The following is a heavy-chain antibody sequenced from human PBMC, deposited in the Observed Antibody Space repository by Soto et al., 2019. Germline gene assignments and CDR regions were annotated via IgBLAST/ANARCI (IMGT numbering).Heavy chain of an antibody. CDR1: GFTVSSNY. D-gene: IGHD6-13*01. Sequence: GGSLRLSCAASGFTVSSNYMSWVRQAPGKGLEWVSVIYSGGSTYYADSVKGRFTISRDNSKNTLYLLMNSLKAEDTAVYYCARDRRQRLVFDYWGQGTLVTVSS. CDR2: IYSGGST. V-gene: IGHV3-66*01. CDR3: ARDRRQRLVFDY. J-gene: IGHJ4*02.